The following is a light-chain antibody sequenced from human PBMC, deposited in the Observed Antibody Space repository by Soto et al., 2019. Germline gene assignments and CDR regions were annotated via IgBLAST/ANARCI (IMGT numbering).Light chain of an antibody. CDR1: SGHSSYA. V-gene: IGLV4-69*01. CDR3: QTWGTGPWV. CDR2: LNSDGSH. Sequence: QLVLTQSPSASASLGASVKLTCTLSSGHSSYAIAWHQQQPEKGPRYLMKLNSDGSHNKGDGIPDRFSGSSSGAERYLTSSRLQYEDEADYYCQTWGTGPWVFGGGTKLTVL. J-gene: IGLJ3*02.